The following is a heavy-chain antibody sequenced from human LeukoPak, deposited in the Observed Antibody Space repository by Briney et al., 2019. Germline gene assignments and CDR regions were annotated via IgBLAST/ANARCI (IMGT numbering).Heavy chain of an antibody. J-gene: IGHJ4*02. Sequence: GGSLRLSCAASGLHFSGTAMSWVRQAPGKGLEWVAFIRYDGGNKYYADSVKGRFTISRDNSENTLYLQMNSLRAEDTAVYYCAKDPRGDYYGSGSYFDQWGQGTLVTVSS. CDR2: IRYDGGNK. V-gene: IGHV3-30*02. CDR3: AKDPRGDYYGSGSYFDQ. CDR1: GLHFSGTA. D-gene: IGHD3-10*01.